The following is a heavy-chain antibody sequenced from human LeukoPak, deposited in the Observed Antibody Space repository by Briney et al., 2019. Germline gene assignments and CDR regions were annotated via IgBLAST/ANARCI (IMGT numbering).Heavy chain of an antibody. Sequence: ASVKVSCKASGYTFTGYDIHWVRQAPGQGLEGMGWINPHSGGTNYAQKFQGGVTMTRDTSITTAYMELSRLRSDDTAVYYCARAVVGYNPNEKVKDYWGQGTLVTVSS. V-gene: IGHV1-2*02. CDR2: INPHSGGT. CDR1: GYTFTGYD. D-gene: IGHD5-24*01. J-gene: IGHJ4*02. CDR3: ARAVVGYNPNEKVKDY.